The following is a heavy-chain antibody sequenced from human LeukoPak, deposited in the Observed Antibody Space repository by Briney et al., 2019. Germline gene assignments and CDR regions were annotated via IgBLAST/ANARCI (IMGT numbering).Heavy chain of an antibody. CDR2: ISSSGSTI. D-gene: IGHD6-13*01. Sequence: PGGSLRLSCAASGCTFSDYYMSWIRQAPGKGLEWVSYISSSGSTIYYADSVKGRFTISRDNAKNSLYLQMNSLRAEDTAVYYCARGGYSSSWYPQELIDYWGQGTLVTVSS. V-gene: IGHV3-11*04. J-gene: IGHJ4*02. CDR3: ARGGYSSSWYPQELIDY. CDR1: GCTFSDYY.